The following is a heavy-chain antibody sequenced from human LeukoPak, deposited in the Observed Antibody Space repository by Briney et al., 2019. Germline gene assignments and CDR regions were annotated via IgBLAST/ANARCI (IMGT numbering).Heavy chain of an antibody. CDR3: ARDQRGYSYGYWHDY. Sequence: SETLSLTCAVYGGSFGDDYWTWIRQPPGKGLEWIGQIVHSGGTTYNPSLKSRVTISVDTSKNQFSLRVNSVTAADTAVYYCARDQRGYSYGYWHDYWGQGTLVTVSS. CDR2: IVHSGGT. CDR1: GGSFGDDY. D-gene: IGHD5-18*01. J-gene: IGHJ4*02. V-gene: IGHV4-34*12.